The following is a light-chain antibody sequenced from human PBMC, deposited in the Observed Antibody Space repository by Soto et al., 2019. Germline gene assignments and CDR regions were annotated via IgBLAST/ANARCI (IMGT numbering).Light chain of an antibody. CDR3: QQRRSWPVT. J-gene: IGKJ5*01. V-gene: IGKV3-11*01. CDR1: HSVSTY. CDR2: EAS. Sequence: EFVLTQSPATLSLSPGERATLSCRASHSVSTYLAWYQHKPGQAPRLLIYEASNRATGIPARFSGSGSETDFTLTISSLEPEDFAVYYCQQRRSWPVTFGQGTRLDIK.